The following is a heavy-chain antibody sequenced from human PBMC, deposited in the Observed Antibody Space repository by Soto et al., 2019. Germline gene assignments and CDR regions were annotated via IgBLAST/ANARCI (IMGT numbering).Heavy chain of an antibody. Sequence: SETLSLTCAVYGGSLSGYYWSWIRQPPGKGLEWIGEINHSGSTNYNPSLKSRVTISVDTSKNQFSLKLSSVTAADTAVYYCASRLDYWGQGTLVTVPS. CDR3: ASRLDY. V-gene: IGHV4-34*01. CDR2: INHSGST. J-gene: IGHJ4*01. CDR1: GGSLSGYY.